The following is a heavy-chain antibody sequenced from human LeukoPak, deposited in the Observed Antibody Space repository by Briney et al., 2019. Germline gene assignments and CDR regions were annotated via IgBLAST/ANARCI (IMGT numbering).Heavy chain of an antibody. CDR2: INHSGST. Sequence: PSETLSLTCAVYGGSFSGYYWSWIRQPPGKGLEWIGEINHSGSTNYNPSLKSRVTISVDTSKNQFSLKLSSVTAADTAVYYCARQWYSSSWRPRFDPWGQGTLVTVSS. CDR1: GGSFSGYY. J-gene: IGHJ5*02. D-gene: IGHD6-13*01. V-gene: IGHV4-34*01. CDR3: ARQWYSSSWRPRFDP.